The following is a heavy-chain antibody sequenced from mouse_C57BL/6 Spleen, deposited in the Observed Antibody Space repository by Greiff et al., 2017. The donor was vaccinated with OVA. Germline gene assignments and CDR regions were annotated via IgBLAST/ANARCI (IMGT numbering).Heavy chain of an antibody. CDR1: GYTFTSYW. D-gene: IGHD1-1*01. CDR3: ARSDYGSLFFDY. Sequence: VQLQQPGAELVKPGASVKLSCKASGYTFTSYWMQWVKQRPGQGLEWIGEIDPSDSYTNYNQKFKGKATLTVDTSSSTAYMQLSSLTSEDSAVYYCARSDYGSLFFDYWGQGTTLTVSS. J-gene: IGHJ2*01. CDR2: IDPSDSYT. V-gene: IGHV1-50*01.